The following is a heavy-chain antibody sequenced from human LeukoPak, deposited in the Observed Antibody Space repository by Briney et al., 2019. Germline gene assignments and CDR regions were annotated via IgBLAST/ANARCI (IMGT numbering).Heavy chain of an antibody. V-gene: IGHV3-30*02. CDR1: GFTFSSYG. Sequence: GGSLRLSCAASGFTFSSYGMHWVRQAPGKGLEWVAFIRYDGSNKYYADSVKGRFTISRDNSKNTLYLQMNSLRAEDTAVYYCAKDNGYYGSGSYYHDAFDIWGQGTMVTVSS. D-gene: IGHD3-10*01. CDR2: IRYDGSNK. CDR3: AKDNGYYGSGSYYHDAFDI. J-gene: IGHJ3*02.